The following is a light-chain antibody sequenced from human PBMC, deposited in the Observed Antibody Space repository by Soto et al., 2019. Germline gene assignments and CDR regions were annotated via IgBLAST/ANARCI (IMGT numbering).Light chain of an antibody. CDR1: QSISSY. V-gene: IGKV1-39*01. Sequence: DIQMTQSPSSLSASVGDRVTITCRASQSISSYLNWYQQKPGKAPKLLIYAASSLQSGVPSRFSGSESGTDFTLTINSLQPEDFATYYCQQSYSTPPTFGQGTKVEIK. CDR2: AAS. J-gene: IGKJ1*01. CDR3: QQSYSTPPT.